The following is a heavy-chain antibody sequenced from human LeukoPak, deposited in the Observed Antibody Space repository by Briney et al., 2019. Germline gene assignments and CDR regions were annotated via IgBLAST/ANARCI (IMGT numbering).Heavy chain of an antibody. CDR3: ARAPSEIGGYYPEYFRH. V-gene: IGHV3-74*01. CDR1: GFTFSTYW. Sequence: PGGSLRLSCAASGFTFSTYWMHWVRHARGKGLVWVSRIKSIGSTNYGGSVKDRYTISRDHAKNTVSLQKNRLKADDTGVYYCARAPSEIGGYYPEYFRHWGQGTLVTVSS. D-gene: IGHD3-22*01. CDR2: IKSIGST. J-gene: IGHJ1*01.